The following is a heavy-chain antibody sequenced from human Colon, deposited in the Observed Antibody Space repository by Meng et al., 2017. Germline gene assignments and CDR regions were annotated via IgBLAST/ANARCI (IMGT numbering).Heavy chain of an antibody. CDR1: GGSISSGDYY. Sequence: QVQLEESGPGLVKPSQTLSLTCTVSGGSISSGDYYWSWIRQPPGKGLEWIGYIYYSGSTYYNPSLKSRVTISVDTSKNQFSLKLSSVTAADTAVYYCARGYYDSSGYGYWYFDLWGHGTLVTVSS. D-gene: IGHD3-22*01. V-gene: IGHV4-30-4*01. CDR2: IYYSGST. CDR3: ARGYYDSSGYGYWYFDL. J-gene: IGHJ2*01.